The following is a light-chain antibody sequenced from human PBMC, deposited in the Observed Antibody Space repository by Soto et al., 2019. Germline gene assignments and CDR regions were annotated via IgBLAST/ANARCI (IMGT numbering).Light chain of an antibody. Sequence: DIQLTQSPSFLSASVGDRVTITCRASQGIGSYLAWYQQKPGKAPKLLIYAASTLQSGVPSRFSGSGPGTEFTLTISSLQPEDFATYSCQQVNSYPLTFGGGTKVDIK. CDR1: QGIGSY. J-gene: IGKJ4*01. V-gene: IGKV1-9*01. CDR2: AAS. CDR3: QQVNSYPLT.